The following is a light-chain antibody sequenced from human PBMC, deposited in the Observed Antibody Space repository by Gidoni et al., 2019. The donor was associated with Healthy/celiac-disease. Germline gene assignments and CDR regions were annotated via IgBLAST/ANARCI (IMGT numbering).Light chain of an antibody. CDR1: QSVSSSY. CDR3: QQYGSSPLYT. V-gene: IGKV3-20*01. J-gene: IGKJ2*01. CDR2: GAS. Sequence: SCRASQSVSSSYLAWYQQKPGQAPRLLIYGASSRATGIPDRFSGSGSGTDFTLTISRLEPEEFAVYYCQQYGSSPLYTFGQGTKLEIK.